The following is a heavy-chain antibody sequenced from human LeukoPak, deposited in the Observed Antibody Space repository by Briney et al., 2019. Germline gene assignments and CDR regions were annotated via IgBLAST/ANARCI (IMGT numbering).Heavy chain of an antibody. J-gene: IGHJ3*02. Sequence: SETLSLTCTVSGGSISSSSYYWGWIRQPPGKGLEWIGSIYYSGSTYYNPSLKSRVTISVDTSKNQFSLKLSSVTAADTAVYYCARGTGNQRAFDIWGQGTMVTVSS. CDR1: GGSISSSSYY. CDR2: IYYSGST. CDR3: ARGTGNQRAFDI. D-gene: IGHD7-27*01. V-gene: IGHV4-39*07.